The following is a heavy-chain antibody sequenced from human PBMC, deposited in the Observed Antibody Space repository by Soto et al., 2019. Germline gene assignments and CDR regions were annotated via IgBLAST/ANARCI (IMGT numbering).Heavy chain of an antibody. V-gene: IGHV3-23*01. Sequence: GGSLRLSCAASGVTFRNNVLSWVRQAPGKGLDWVSGITGSGRDTYYADSVKGRFTISRDNSKNMVFLKMNSLRAEDTALYYCAKNGLDNSPSAIDSWGPGTLVTVSS. CDR3: AKNGLDNSPSAIDS. CDR1: GVTFRNNV. J-gene: IGHJ4*02. D-gene: IGHD2-8*01. CDR2: ITGSGRDT.